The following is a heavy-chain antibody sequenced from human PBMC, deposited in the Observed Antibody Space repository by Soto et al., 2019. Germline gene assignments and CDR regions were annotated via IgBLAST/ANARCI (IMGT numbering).Heavy chain of an antibody. Sequence: QVQLQESGPGLVKPSQTLSLTCTVSGGSISSGGYYWSWIRQHPGKGLEWIGYIYYSGSTDYNPAHWRRVTLSVDTSKTQLSLKLRSVTAADTAVYYCAGDRYYYDGSGYYRPLDCWGQGTLVTVSS. J-gene: IGHJ4*02. D-gene: IGHD3-22*01. CDR2: IYYSGST. CDR1: GGSISSGGYY. CDR3: AGDRYYYDGSGYYRPLDC. V-gene: IGHV4-31*03.